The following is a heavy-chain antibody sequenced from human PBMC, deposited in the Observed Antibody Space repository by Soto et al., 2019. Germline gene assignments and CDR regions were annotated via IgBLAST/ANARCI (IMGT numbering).Heavy chain of an antibody. J-gene: IGHJ5*01. CDR3: ARDASGTTSFLAS. V-gene: IGHV3-7*01. CDR2: VNQDGTQK. CDR1: GFTFSGYL. D-gene: IGHD1-1*01. Sequence: GGSLRLSCACSGFTFSGYLMTWVRQPPGKGLEWVASVNQDGTQKFYVDSVKGRFTISRDNAKNSLFLQMNSLRVEDTAVYFCARDASGTTSFLASWGQGTLVTVSS.